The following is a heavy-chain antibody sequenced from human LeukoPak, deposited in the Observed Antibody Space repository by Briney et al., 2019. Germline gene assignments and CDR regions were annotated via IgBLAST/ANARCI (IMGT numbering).Heavy chain of an antibody. J-gene: IGHJ4*02. CDR3: ARDLHGSRGEFDY. Sequence: NPSQTLSLTCAISGDIVTSGIWNWIRQSPSRGLEWLGRTYHWSKWFNDYAVSVESRMTINADTSRNQFSLQLNSVTPEDTAVYYCARDLHGSRGEFDYWGQGTLVTVSS. CDR2: TYHWSKWFN. D-gene: IGHD3-16*01. CDR1: GDIVTSGI. V-gene: IGHV6-1*01.